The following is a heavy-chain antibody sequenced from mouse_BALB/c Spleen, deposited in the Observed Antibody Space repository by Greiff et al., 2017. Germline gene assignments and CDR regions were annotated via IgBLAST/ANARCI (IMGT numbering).Heavy chain of an antibody. D-gene: IGHD1-1*01. Sequence: VQLKQSGPSLVQPSQSLSITCTVSGFSLTSYGVHWVRQSPGKGLEWLGVIWRGGSTDYNAAFMSRLSITKDNSKSQVFFKMNSLQADGTSIYYFAKNSGTTVVVDYWGQGTTLTVSS. CDR1: GFSLTSYG. J-gene: IGHJ2*01. CDR2: IWRGGST. V-gene: IGHV2-5-1*01. CDR3: AKNSGTTVVVDY.